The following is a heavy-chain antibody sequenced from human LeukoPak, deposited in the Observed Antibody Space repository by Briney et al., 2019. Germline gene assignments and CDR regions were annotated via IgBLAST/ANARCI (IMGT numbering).Heavy chain of an antibody. Sequence: SETLSLTCTVSGGSISSNNYYWGWIRQPPGKGLEWIGSIYYGGYTYYNPSLKSRVTISVDTSKNQFSLKLSSVTAADTAVYYCASAGSSGHDAFDIWGQGTMVTVSS. D-gene: IGHD6-19*01. CDR3: ASAGSSGHDAFDI. V-gene: IGHV4-39*07. CDR1: GGSISSNNYY. CDR2: IYYGGYT. J-gene: IGHJ3*02.